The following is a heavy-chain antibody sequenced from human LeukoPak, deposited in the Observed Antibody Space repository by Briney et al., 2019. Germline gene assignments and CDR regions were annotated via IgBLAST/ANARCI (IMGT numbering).Heavy chain of an antibody. D-gene: IGHD5-12*01. CDR2: INWNSGRV. J-gene: IGHJ4*02. CDR1: GFTFGNYA. V-gene: IGHV3-9*01. Sequence: GGSLRLSCVASGFTFGNYAMHWVRQAPGKGLQWVAGINWNSGRVDYEDSVKGRFTISRDNAQNSLHLQMNSLRVEDTAFYYCSKGAGYEQESRLEYWGQGALVTVSS. CDR3: SKGAGYEQESRLEY.